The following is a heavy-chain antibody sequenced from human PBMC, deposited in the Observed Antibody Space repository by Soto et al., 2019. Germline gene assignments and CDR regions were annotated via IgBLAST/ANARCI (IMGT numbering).Heavy chain of an antibody. V-gene: IGHV1-69*02. CDR2: FIPILGLA. D-gene: IGHD5-18*01. CDR3: ARPSSQTATTGTFNY. Sequence: QVQLVQSGAEVKKPGSSVIVSCKASGGSFNSHSINWVRQAPGQGLQWVGRFIPILGLANYAQSFQGRVTITADKSTSTAYMELSSLGSDDTAVYYCARPSSQTATTGTFNYWGQGTPVTVSS. CDR1: GGSFNSHS. J-gene: IGHJ4*02.